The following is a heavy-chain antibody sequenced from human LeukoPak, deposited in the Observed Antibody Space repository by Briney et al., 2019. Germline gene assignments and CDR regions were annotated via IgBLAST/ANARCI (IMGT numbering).Heavy chain of an antibody. CDR1: GGTFISNA. J-gene: IGHJ5*02. Sequence: SVKVSCKASGGTFISNAITWVRQAPGQGLEWMGRIIPIFGITDYAQKFQGRVTITADKSTNTAYMEFSSLRSEDTAVYYCASGRMTTETAYCFDPWGQGTLITVSS. V-gene: IGHV1-69*04. CDR2: IIPIFGIT. D-gene: IGHD4-11*01. CDR3: ASGRMTTETAYCFDP.